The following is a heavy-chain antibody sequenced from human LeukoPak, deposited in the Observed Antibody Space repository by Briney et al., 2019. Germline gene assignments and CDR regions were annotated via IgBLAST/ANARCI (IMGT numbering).Heavy chain of an antibody. CDR1: GFTFSSYW. D-gene: IGHD6-13*01. CDR3: AREMSPSSSSWYPPGFDY. Sequence: PGGSLRLSCAAAGFTFSSYWTSWVRQAPGKGLEWVANIKQDGSEKYYVDSVKGRFTISRDNAKNSLYLQMNSLRAEDTAVYYCAREMSPSSSSWYPPGFDYWGQGTLVTVSS. J-gene: IGHJ4*02. V-gene: IGHV3-7*05. CDR2: IKQDGSEK.